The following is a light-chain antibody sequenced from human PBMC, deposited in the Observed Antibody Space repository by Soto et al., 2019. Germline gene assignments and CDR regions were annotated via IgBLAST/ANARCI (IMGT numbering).Light chain of an antibody. CDR3: SSYTSSSTLGKV. J-gene: IGLJ2*01. V-gene: IGLV2-14*01. CDR1: SSDVGGYNY. CDR2: DVS. Sequence: QSVLTQPASVSGSPGQSITISCTGTSSDVGGYNYVSWYQQHPGKAPKLMIYDVSNRPSGVSNRFSGSKSGNTASLTISGLQAEDGADYYCSSYTSSSTLGKVFGGGTKLTVL.